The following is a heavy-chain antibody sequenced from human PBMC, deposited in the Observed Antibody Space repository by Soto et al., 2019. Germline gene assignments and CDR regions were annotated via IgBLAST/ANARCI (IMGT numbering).Heavy chain of an antibody. J-gene: IGHJ6*02. CDR2: ISPYNGHT. D-gene: IGHD2-2*01. CDR1: GYSFTSYG. V-gene: IGHV1-18*01. Sequence: GXSVKVSCGASGYSFTSYGISWVRRAPGQGLEWMGWISPYNGHTQFVQRFQGRVSMTTDTSTKTAYMELRNLRSEDTAHYYCARDLTIVPATHPRLENYGMDVWGQGTTVTVSS. CDR3: ARDLTIVPATHPRLENYGMDV.